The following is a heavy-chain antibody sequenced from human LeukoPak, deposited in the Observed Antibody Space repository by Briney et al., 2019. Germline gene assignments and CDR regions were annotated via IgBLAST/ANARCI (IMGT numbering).Heavy chain of an antibody. CDR3: ARDTRGYCSSTSCYSSEYFQH. D-gene: IGHD2-2*01. V-gene: IGHV4-61*02. CDR1: GGSISSGSYY. CDR2: IYTSGST. J-gene: IGHJ1*01. Sequence: PSETLSLTCTVSGGSISSGSYYWSWIRQPAGKGLEWIGRIYTSGSTNYNPSLKSRVTISVDTSKNQFSLKLSSVTAADTAVYYCARDTRGYCSSTSCYSSEYFQHWGQGTLVTVSS.